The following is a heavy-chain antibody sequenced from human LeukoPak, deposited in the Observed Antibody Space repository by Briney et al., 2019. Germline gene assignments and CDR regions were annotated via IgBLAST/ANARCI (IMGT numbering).Heavy chain of an antibody. D-gene: IGHD1-26*01. CDR2: FDPEDGET. CDR3: ATNIVGATGMGYFDY. J-gene: IGHJ4*02. CDR1: GYTLTELS. Sequence: ASVKASCKVSGYTLTELSMHWVRQAPGKGLEWMGGFDPEDGETIYAQKFQGRVTMTEDTSTDTAYMELSSLRSEDTAVYYCATNIVGATGMGYFDYWGQGTLVTVSS. V-gene: IGHV1-24*01.